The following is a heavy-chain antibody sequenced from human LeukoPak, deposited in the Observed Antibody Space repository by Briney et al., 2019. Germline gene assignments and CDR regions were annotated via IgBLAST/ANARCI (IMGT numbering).Heavy chain of an antibody. D-gene: IGHD3-22*01. V-gene: IGHV4-39*01. J-gene: IGHJ2*01. CDR1: GGSLSRSDYY. CDR2: INYSGST. Sequence: PSETLSLTCTVSGGSLSRSDYYWAWIRQPPGKGLGWIGSINYSGSTYYNPSLKSRVTISVDTSKNQFSLKLSSVTAADTAVYYCAGPNGPWDYDGSGYYGWYFDLWGRGTLVTVSS. CDR3: AGPNGPWDYDGSGYYGWYFDL.